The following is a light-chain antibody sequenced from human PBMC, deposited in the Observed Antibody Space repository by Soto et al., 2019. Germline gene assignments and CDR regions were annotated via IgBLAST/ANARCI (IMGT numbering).Light chain of an antibody. V-gene: IGKV2D-30*01. CDR2: KVS. Sequence: DVVVTQSPLSLSVTLGQPASISCRCSQSLVYSDGRTYLTWFNKRPGQSPRRVIYKVSNLDSGVPDRFSVSGSGTDFTLKISRVEAEDVGLYYCMQGTHVPFIFGQGTRLEIK. CDR1: QSLVYSDGRTY. CDR3: MQGTHVPFI. J-gene: IGKJ5*01.